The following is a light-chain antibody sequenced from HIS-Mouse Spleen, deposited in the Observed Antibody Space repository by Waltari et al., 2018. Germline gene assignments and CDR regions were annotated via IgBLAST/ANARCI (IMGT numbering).Light chain of an antibody. CDR2: RNN. CDR3: AAWDDSLSGRV. Sequence: QSVLTQPPSASGTPGQRVTISCSGSSSNIGSNYVHWYQHPPGTAPKLPIDRNNQRPSGVPDRFSGSKSGTSASLAISGLRSEDEADYYCAAWDDSLSGRVFGGGTKLTVL. J-gene: IGLJ3*02. V-gene: IGLV1-47*01. CDR1: SSNIGSNY.